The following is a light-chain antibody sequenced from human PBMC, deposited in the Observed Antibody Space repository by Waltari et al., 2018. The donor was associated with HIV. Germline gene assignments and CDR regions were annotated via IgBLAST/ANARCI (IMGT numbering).Light chain of an antibody. CDR2: DNS. V-gene: IGLV1-51*01. Sequence: YVLTQPPSVSATPGQTGTISCSGRTSNIGNRQVTCYQRLPGTAPKLLIYDNSERPSGIPDRFSGSKSGTSATLGITGLQTGDEADYYCGTWDSSLSAVVFGTGTKVTVL. CDR1: TSNIGNRQ. CDR3: GTWDSSLSAVV. J-gene: IGLJ1*01.